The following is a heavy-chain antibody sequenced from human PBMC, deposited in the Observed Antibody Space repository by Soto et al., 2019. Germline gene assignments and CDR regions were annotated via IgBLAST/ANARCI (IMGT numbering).Heavy chain of an antibody. CDR3: VRQGIGNLHGLVDV. CDR2: VYSTGDT. D-gene: IGHD1-1*01. J-gene: IGHJ6*02. CDR1: SGPTSSHN. Sequence: QVQLQQSGPGLVKPSETLSLTCSVSSGPTSSHNWGWIRQTPGRGLEWIGYVYSTGDTSYNPSLNSRVTISADTSTNHISLTLTSVTAADTAVYYCVRQGIGNLHGLVDVGGQGTTVRVSS. V-gene: IGHV4-59*08.